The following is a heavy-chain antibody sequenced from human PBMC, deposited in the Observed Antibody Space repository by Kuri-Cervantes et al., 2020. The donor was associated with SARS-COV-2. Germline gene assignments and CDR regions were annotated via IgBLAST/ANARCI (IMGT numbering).Heavy chain of an antibody. CDR3: ARQPYQLLPQGGFYYFDY. J-gene: IGHJ4*02. V-gene: IGHV4-38-2*02. Sequence: SETLSLTCTVSGGSISGYYWGWIRQPPGKGLEWIGSIYHSGSTYYNPSLKSRVTISVDTSKNQFSLKLSSVTAADTAVYYCARQPYQLLPQGGFYYFDYWGQGTLVTVSS. CDR1: GGSISGYY. CDR2: IYHSGST. D-gene: IGHD2-2*01.